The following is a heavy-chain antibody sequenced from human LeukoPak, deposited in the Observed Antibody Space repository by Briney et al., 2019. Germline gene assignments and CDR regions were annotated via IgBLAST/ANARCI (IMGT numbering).Heavy chain of an antibody. V-gene: IGHV5-51*01. Sequence: GESLKISCKGSGYSFTSYWIGWVRQMPGKGLEWMGIIYPGDSDTRYSPSFQGQVTISADKSISTAYLQWSSLKASDTAMYYCARGGSYGDYEHYYMDVWGKGTTVTVSS. J-gene: IGHJ6*03. CDR3: ARGGSYGDYEHYYMDV. CDR1: GYSFTSYW. CDR2: IYPGDSDT. D-gene: IGHD4-17*01.